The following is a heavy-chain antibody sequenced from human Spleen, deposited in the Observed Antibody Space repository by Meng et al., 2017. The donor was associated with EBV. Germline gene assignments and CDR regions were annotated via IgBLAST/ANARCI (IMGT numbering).Heavy chain of an antibody. J-gene: IGHJ4*02. Sequence: YGGVSVQPVGALGLSRAASEFVLSNYGMHGVRQSPGEGLVWVSRINEDGATTNYADSVKGRFTISRDNARNTLYLQMNSLRVEDTAVYYCSRDLAGSDDYWGQGTLVTVSS. CDR2: INEDGATT. D-gene: IGHD1-14*01. CDR3: SRDLAGSDDY. CDR1: EFVLSNYG. V-gene: IGHV3-74*01.